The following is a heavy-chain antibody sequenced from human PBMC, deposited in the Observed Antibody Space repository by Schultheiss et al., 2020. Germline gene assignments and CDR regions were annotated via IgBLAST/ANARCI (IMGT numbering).Heavy chain of an antibody. D-gene: IGHD3-10*01. V-gene: IGHV3-11*01. Sequence: GESLKISCAASGFTFSNAWMSWVRQAPGKGLEWVSYISSSGSTIYYADSVKGRFTISRDNAKNSLYLQMNSLRAEDTAVYYCARDLGNYYGSGSYGGDPWFDPWGQGTLVTVSS. CDR2: ISSSGSTI. CDR1: GFTFSNAW. J-gene: IGHJ5*02. CDR3: ARDLGNYYGSGSYGGDPWFDP.